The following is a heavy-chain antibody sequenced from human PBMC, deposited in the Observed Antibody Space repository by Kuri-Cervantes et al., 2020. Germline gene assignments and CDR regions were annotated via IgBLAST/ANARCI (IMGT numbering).Heavy chain of an antibody. CDR1: GSSISSGYY. V-gene: IGHV4-38-2*02. D-gene: IGHD3-10*01. CDR2: IYHSGST. Sequence: SETLSLTCAVSGSSISSGYYWGWIRQAPGKGLEWLGSIYHSGSTNYNTSLKSRVTISVDTSKNHISLKLSSVTVADTAVYYCARDGQPAILLWFGEAWYDMDVWGQGTTVTVSS. CDR3: ARDGQPAILLWFGEAWYDMDV. J-gene: IGHJ6*02.